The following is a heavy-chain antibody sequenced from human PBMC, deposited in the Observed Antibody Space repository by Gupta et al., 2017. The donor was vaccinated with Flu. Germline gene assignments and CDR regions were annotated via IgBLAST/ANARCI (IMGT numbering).Heavy chain of an antibody. Sequence: EVQLVESGGGLVKPGGSLRLSCAASGVTFSNAWMSWVRQAPGKGLEWVGRIKSKTDGGTTDYAAPVKGRFTISRDDSKNTLYLQMNSLKTEDTAVYYCTTDGTKQRGDAAFDIWGQGTMVTVSS. V-gene: IGHV3-15*01. CDR3: TTDGTKQRGDAAFDI. CDR1: GVTFSNAW. CDR2: IKSKTDGGTT. D-gene: IGHD6-13*01. J-gene: IGHJ3*02.